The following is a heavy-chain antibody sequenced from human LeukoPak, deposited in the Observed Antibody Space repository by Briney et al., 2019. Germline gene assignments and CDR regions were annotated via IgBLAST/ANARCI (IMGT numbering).Heavy chain of an antibody. Sequence: GGSLGLSCAASGFTFSSYAMSWVRQAPGKGLEWVSAISGSGGSTYYADSVKGRFTISRDNSKNTLYLQMNSLRAEDTAVYYCAKAKAMVMLTPYFDYWGQGTLVTVSS. J-gene: IGHJ4*02. CDR2: ISGSGGST. V-gene: IGHV3-23*01. CDR1: GFTFSSYA. CDR3: AKAKAMVMLTPYFDY. D-gene: IGHD5-18*01.